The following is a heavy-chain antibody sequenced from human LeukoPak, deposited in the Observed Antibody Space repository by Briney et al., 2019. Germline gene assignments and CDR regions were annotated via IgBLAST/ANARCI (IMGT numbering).Heavy chain of an antibody. V-gene: IGHV3-21*01. CDR3: ARDRGYSGYDYYYYYYGMDV. D-gene: IGHD5-12*01. CDR1: GFTFSSYS. J-gene: IGHJ6*02. Sequence: GGSLRLSCAASGFTFSSYSMNWVRQAPGKGLEWVSSISSSSSYIYYADSVKGRFTISRDNAKNSLYLQMNSLRAEDTAVYYCARDRGYSGYDYYYYYYGMDVWGQGTTVTVSS. CDR2: ISSSSSYI.